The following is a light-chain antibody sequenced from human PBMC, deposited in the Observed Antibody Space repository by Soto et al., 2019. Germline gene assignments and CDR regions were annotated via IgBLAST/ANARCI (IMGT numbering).Light chain of an antibody. CDR1: QSVSSN. J-gene: IGKJ4*01. CDR2: GAS. CDR3: QQYSNWPLT. Sequence: EIVMTQSPATLSVSPGEGATLSCRASQSVSSNLAWYQQKPGQAPRLLILGASTRATGIPARFSGSGSGTEFSLSISALQSEDFAIYYCQQYSNWPLTFVGGTKVGIK. V-gene: IGKV3-15*01.